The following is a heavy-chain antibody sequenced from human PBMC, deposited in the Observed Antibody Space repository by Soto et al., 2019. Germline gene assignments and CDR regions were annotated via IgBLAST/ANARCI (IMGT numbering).Heavy chain of an antibody. D-gene: IGHD3-10*01. J-gene: IGHJ6*03. CDR1: GFTFSSYA. CDR3: ARGLNMVRGVTSYYMDV. CDR2: IIGGDGGT. V-gene: IGHV3-23*01. Sequence: EVQLLESGGGLVQPGGSLRLSCAASGFTFSSYAMSWVRQAPGEGLEWVSIIGGDGGTFYVDSVRGGFTISRDNSKNTLYLQMNSLRAEDMAVYYCARGLNMVRGVTSYYMDVWGKGTTVTVSS.